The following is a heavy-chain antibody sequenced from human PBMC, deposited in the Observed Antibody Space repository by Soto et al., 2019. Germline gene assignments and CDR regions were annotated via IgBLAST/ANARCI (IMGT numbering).Heavy chain of an antibody. V-gene: IGHV3-30-3*01. CDR3: ARVQAAAGPWFDP. J-gene: IGHJ5*02. D-gene: IGHD6-13*01. CDR1: GFTFSSYA. Sequence: QVQLVESGGGVVQPGRSLRLSCAASGFTFSSYAMHWVRQAPGKGLEWVAVISYDGSNKYYADSVKGRFTISRDNSKNTLYLQMNSLRAEDTAVYYCARVQAAAGPWFDPWGQGTLVTVSS. CDR2: ISYDGSNK.